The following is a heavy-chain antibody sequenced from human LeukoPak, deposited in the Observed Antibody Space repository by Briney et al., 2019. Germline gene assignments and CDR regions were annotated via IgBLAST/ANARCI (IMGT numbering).Heavy chain of an antibody. Sequence: PGGSLRLSCAASGFTFSSYAMSWVRQAPDKGLQWVAVISYDGSNKYYADSVKGRFTISRDNSKNTLYLQMNSLRAEDTAVYYCARMGVVPAAHFDYWGQGTLVTVSP. CDR3: ARMGVVPAAHFDY. CDR1: GFTFSSYA. D-gene: IGHD2-2*01. J-gene: IGHJ4*02. CDR2: ISYDGSNK. V-gene: IGHV3-30-3*01.